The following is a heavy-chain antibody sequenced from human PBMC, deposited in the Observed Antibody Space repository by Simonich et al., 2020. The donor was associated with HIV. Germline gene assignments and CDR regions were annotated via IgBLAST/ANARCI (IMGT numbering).Heavy chain of an antibody. CDR2: INHSGST. CDR3: ARLTAGGLGEYFQH. CDR1: GGSFSGYY. Sequence: QVQLQQWGAGLLKPSETLSLPCAVYGGSFSGYYWSWIRHPPGKGLEWIGEINHSGSTNYNPSLKSRVTISVDTSKNQFSLKLSSVTAADTAVYYCARLTAGGLGEYFQHWGQGTLVTVSS. J-gene: IGHJ1*01. V-gene: IGHV4-34*01. D-gene: IGHD6-13*01.